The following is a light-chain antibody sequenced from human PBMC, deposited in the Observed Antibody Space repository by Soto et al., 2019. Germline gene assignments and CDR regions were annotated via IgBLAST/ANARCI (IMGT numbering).Light chain of an antibody. CDR3: QQYYSTPGT. Sequence: DIVMTQSPDSLAVSLGERATINCKSSQSVLYSSNNKNYLAWYQQKPGQPPKLLIYWASTRESGVPDRFSGSRSGTDFTLTISSLQAEDGAVYYCQQYYSTPGTFGQGTKLEIK. J-gene: IGKJ2*01. CDR2: WAS. V-gene: IGKV4-1*01. CDR1: QSVLYSSNNKNY.